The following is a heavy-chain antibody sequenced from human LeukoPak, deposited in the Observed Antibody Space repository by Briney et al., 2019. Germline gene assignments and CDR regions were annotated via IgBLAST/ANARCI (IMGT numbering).Heavy chain of an antibody. CDR3: ARLPNCSSTSRYKSYYMDV. CDR1: RGSISSYY. V-gene: IGHV4-59*01. J-gene: IGHJ6*03. Sequence: NTSETLSLTCTVSRGSISSYYWSWIRQPLGKGLEWVGYVYYSGSTNYNPSLRSRVTISVDTSKNPFSLKLSSVTAADTAVYYCARLPNCSSTSRYKSYYMDVWGKGTTVTVSS. D-gene: IGHD2-2*02. CDR2: VYYSGST.